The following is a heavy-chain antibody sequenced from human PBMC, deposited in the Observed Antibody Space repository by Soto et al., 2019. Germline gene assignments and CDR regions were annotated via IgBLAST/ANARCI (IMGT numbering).Heavy chain of an antibody. V-gene: IGHV1-69*13. D-gene: IGHD6-13*01. J-gene: IGHJ5*02. CDR2: IIPIFGTA. Sequence: GXSLKVSCKASVGTLSSYAISWVRQAPGQGLEWMGGIIPIFGTANYAQKFQGRVTITADESTSTAYMELSSLRSEETAVYYCARGLRRSSPPDWFDPWGQGTLVTVSS. CDR1: VGTLSSYA. CDR3: ARGLRRSSPPDWFDP.